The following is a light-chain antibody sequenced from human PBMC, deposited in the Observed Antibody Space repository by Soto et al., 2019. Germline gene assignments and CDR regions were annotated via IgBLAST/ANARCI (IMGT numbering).Light chain of an antibody. CDR3: SSYTSRSTLEV. CDR1: NSDIGGYNY. J-gene: IGLJ2*01. Sequence: QSALTQPASVSGSPGQSITISCTGTNSDIGGYNYVSWYQQHPGKAPKLMIYDVSNRPSGVSYRFSGSKSGNTASLTSSGLQAEAEADYYCSSYTSRSTLEVFGGGTKVTVL. CDR2: DVS. V-gene: IGLV2-14*03.